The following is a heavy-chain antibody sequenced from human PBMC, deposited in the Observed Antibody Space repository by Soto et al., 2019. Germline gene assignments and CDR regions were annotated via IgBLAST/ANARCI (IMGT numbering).Heavy chain of an antibody. CDR2: IIPMFGSA. V-gene: IGHV1-69*06. CDR3: ARAGGSYRHDAFDI. D-gene: IGHD1-26*01. Sequence: SVKVSCKASGGSFSSFAFSWVRQAPGQGLEWMGGIIPMFGSANYAQKFQGRVTITADKSTSTAYMELSSLRSEDTAVYYCARAGGSYRHDAFDIWGQGTMVTVSS. J-gene: IGHJ3*02. CDR1: GGSFSSFA.